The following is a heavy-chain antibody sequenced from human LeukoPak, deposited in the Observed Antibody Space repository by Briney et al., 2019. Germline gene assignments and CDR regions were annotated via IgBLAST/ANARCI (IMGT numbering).Heavy chain of an antibody. V-gene: IGHV3-23*01. D-gene: IGHD3-22*01. J-gene: IGHJ4*02. Sequence: GGSLRLSCAASGFTFSSYWMSWVRQAPGKGLEWVSSISGHGGVTYYADSVKGRVTISRDNSNNTLHLQMNSLRAEDTAVYYCAKVSYITMRVVVITGFDYWGQGTLVTVSS. CDR1: GFTFSSYW. CDR3: AKVSYITMRVVVITGFDY. CDR2: ISGHGGVT.